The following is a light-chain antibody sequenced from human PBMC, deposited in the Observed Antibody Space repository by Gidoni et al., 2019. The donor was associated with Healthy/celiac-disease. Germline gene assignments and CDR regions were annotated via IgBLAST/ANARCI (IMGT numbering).Light chain of an antibody. V-gene: IGKV3-11*01. CDR3: QQRSNWPPSIT. J-gene: IGKJ5*01. CDR2: DAS. CDR1: QSVSSY. Sequence: EIVLTQSPATLSLPPGERATLSCRASQSVSSYLAWYQQKPGQAPRLLIYDASNRATGIPARFSGSGFGTDFTLTISSLEPEDFAVYYCQQRSNWPPSITFGQGTRLEIK.